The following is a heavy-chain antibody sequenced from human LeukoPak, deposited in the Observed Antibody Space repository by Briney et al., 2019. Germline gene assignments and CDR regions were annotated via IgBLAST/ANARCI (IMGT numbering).Heavy chain of an antibody. D-gene: IGHD3-10*01. Sequence: SGTLSLTCAVSGGSISSSNWWSWVRRPPGKGLEWIGEIYHSGSTNYNPSLKSRVTISVDKSKNQFSLKLSSVTAADTAVYYCARSPHYYGSGSFDYWGQGTLVTVSS. CDR3: ARSPHYYGSGSFDY. CDR1: GGSISSSNW. J-gene: IGHJ4*02. CDR2: IYHSGST. V-gene: IGHV4-4*02.